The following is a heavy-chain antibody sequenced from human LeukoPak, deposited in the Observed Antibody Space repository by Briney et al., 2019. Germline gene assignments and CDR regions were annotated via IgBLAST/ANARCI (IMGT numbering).Heavy chain of an antibody. J-gene: IGHJ4*02. CDR1: GFTFSSYA. CDR2: NSGSGGST. D-gene: IGHD4-11*01. V-gene: IGHV3-23*01. Sequence: PGGSLRLSCAASGFTFSSYAMSWVRQAPGKGLDWVSANSGSGGSTYYADSVKGRFTISRDNSKNTLYLQMNSLRAEDTAVYYCAKEPTVSIEHRFDYWGQGTLVTVSS. CDR3: AKEPTVSIEHRFDY.